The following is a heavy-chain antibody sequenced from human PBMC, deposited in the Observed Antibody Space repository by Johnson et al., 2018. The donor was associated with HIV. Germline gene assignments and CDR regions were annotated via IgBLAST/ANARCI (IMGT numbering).Heavy chain of an antibody. J-gene: IGHJ3*02. CDR1: GFTFSSYV. D-gene: IGHD6-13*01. CDR2: ISGSGGCT. Sequence: VPLVESGGGLVQPGGSLRLSCSASGFTFSSYVMSWVRQAPGKGLEVVSRISGSGGCTYYADSAKGRFTISRDNSKNTLYLQRNSLKTEDTAVYYCTTDHDSSSWYHDAFDIWGQGTMVTVSS. V-gene: IGHV3-23*04. CDR3: TTDHDSSSWYHDAFDI.